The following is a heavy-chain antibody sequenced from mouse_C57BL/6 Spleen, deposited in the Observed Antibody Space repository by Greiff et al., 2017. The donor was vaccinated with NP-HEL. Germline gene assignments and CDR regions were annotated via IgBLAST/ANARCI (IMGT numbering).Heavy chain of an antibody. D-gene: IGHD2-5*01. J-gene: IGHJ4*01. CDR1: GYTFTSYW. CDR2: IHPNSGST. Sequence: QVQLKQPGAELVKPGASVKLSCKASGYTFTSYWMHWVKQRPGQGLEWIGMIHPNSGSTNYNEKFKSKATLTVDKSSSTAYMQLSSLTSEDSAVYYCARFYSNYGAGAMDYWGQGTSVTVSS. V-gene: IGHV1-64*01. CDR3: ARFYSNYGAGAMDY.